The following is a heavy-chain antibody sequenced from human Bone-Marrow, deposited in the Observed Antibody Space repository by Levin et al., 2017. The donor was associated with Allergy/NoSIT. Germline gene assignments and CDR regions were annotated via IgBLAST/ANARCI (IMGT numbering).Heavy chain of an antibody. D-gene: IGHD3-3*01. CDR3: VRGDFWSGYYNAFDG. Sequence: SQTLSLTCTVSGGSVSSSTYYWNWIRQPPGKGLEWLAYIYYTGSSSYNPSLKSRVTMSVDTSKNQFSLKLKSVTAADTAVYYCVRGDFWSGYYNAFDGWGQGTTVTVSS. CDR1: GGSVSSSTYY. CDR2: IYYTGSS. J-gene: IGHJ3*01. V-gene: IGHV4-61*01.